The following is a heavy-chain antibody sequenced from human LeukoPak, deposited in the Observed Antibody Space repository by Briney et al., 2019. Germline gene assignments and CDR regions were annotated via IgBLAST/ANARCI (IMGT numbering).Heavy chain of an antibody. V-gene: IGHV3-7*04. CDR3: AREGGYCSGSRCYFWFDP. CDR2: IKEDGSEK. D-gene: IGHD2-2*01. CDR1: GFTFRSCW. J-gene: IGHJ5*02. Sequence: PGGSLRLSCAASGFTFRSCWMSWVRQAPGKGLEWVANIKEDGSEKNYLDSVKGRFTISRDNAQNSLYLLMNSLRAEDTAVYYCAREGGYCSGSRCYFWFDPWGQGTLVTVSS.